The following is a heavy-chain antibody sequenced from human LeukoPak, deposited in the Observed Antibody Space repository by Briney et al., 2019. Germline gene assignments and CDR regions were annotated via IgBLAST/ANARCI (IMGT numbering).Heavy chain of an antibody. J-gene: IGHJ3*02. Sequence: SVKVSCKASGGTFSSYAISWVRQAPGQGLEWMGRIIPILGIANYAQRFQGRVTITADKSTSTAYMELSSLRSEDTAVYYCARGIAVADLDAFDIWGQGTMVTVSS. CDR3: ARGIAVADLDAFDI. CDR1: GGTFSSYA. V-gene: IGHV1-69*04. D-gene: IGHD6-19*01. CDR2: IIPILGIA.